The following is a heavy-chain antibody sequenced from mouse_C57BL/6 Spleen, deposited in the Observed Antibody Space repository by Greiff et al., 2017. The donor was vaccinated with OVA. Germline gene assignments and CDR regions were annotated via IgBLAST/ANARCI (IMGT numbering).Heavy chain of an antibody. CDR1: GFTFSSYG. Sequence: EVMLVESGGDLVKPGGSLKLSCAASGFTFSSYGMSWVRQTPDKRLEWVATISSGGSYTYYPDSVKGRFTISRDNAKNTLYLQMSSLKSEDTAMYYCARHAPATVVASSYWYFDVWGSGTTVTVSS. J-gene: IGHJ1*01. V-gene: IGHV5-6*01. CDR2: ISSGGSYT. CDR3: ARHAPATVVASSYWYFDV. D-gene: IGHD1-1*01.